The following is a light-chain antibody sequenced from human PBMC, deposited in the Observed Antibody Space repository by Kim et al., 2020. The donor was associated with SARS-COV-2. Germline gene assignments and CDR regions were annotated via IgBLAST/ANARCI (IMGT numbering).Light chain of an antibody. J-gene: IGKJ4*01. CDR2: DAS. CDR3: QQRSNWPPALT. V-gene: IGKV3-11*01. Sequence: PGERATISCRASQSVDTYLAWYQQRPGQGPRLLIYDASNRATGIPDRFSGSGSGTDFTLTISSLESEDFAVYYCQQRSNWPPALTFGGGTKVDIK. CDR1: QSVDTY.